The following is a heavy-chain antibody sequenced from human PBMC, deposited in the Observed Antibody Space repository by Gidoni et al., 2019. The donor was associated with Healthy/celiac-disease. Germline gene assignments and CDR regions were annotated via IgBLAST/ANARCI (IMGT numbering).Heavy chain of an antibody. CDR2: ISRIFGTA. V-gene: IGHV1-69*01. CDR3: EGYCSGGSCRTYDAFDI. Sequence: QVQLVQSGAEVKKPGSSVKVSCKASGGTLSRSAISWVRQAPGKGLEWMGGISRIFGTANYAQKFQGRVTITADESTSTAYMELSSLRSEDTAVYYCEGYCSGGSCRTYDAFDIWGQGTMVTVSS. CDR1: GGTLSRSA. D-gene: IGHD2-15*01. J-gene: IGHJ3*02.